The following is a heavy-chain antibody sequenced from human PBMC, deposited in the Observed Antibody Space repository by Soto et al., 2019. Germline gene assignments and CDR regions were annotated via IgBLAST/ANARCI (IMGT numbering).Heavy chain of an antibody. CDR1: GYTFTSYG. Sequence: QVQLVQSGAEVKKPGASVKVSCKASGYTFTSYGVSWVRQAPGQGLEWMGWISGYNGNTNYAQKLQGRVTMTTDTSTSTAYMELRRLRSDDTAVYYCARGGKYYYGSGSPYYYGMDVWGQGITVTVSS. CDR2: ISGYNGNT. D-gene: IGHD3-10*01. V-gene: IGHV1-18*04. CDR3: ARGGKYYYGSGSPYYYGMDV. J-gene: IGHJ6*02.